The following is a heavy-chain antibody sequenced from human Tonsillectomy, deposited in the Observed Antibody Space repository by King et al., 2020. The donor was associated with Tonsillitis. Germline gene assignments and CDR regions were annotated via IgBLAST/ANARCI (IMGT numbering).Heavy chain of an antibody. D-gene: IGHD3-10*01. V-gene: IGHV4-34*01. J-gene: IGHJ4*02. Sequence: VQLQQWGAGLLKPSETLSLTCAVYGGSFSDYYWTWIRQPPGKGLEWIGEINHSGTTNYNPSLNSRVTISVDTSKNPFSLKLSSVTAADTAVYYCARGGRGRADYWGQGTLVTVSS. CDR1: GGSFSDYY. CDR2: INHSGTT. CDR3: ARGGRGRADY.